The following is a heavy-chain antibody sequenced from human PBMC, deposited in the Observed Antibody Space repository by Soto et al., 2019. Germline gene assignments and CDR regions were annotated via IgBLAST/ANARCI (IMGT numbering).Heavy chain of an antibody. CDR2: ISYDGSNK. J-gene: IGHJ6*02. CDR3: ARDQEFKTGTKGWGPSYYYYYGMDV. V-gene: IGHV3-30-3*01. CDR1: GFTFSSYA. D-gene: IGHD1-7*01. Sequence: GGSLRLSCAASGFTFSSYAMHWVRQAPGKGLEWVAVISYDGSNKYYADSVKGRFTISRDNSKNTLYLQMNSLRAEDTAVYYCARDQEFKTGTKGWGPSYYYYYGMDVWGQGTTVTVSS.